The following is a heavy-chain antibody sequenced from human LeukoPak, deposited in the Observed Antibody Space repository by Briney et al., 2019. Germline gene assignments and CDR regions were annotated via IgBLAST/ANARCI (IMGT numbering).Heavy chain of an antibody. CDR1: GFTFNSYS. CDR2: IKSKTDGGTT. CDR3: TTHPNWGEFYFDY. D-gene: IGHD7-27*01. V-gene: IGHV3-15*07. J-gene: IGHJ4*02. Sequence: GGSLRLSCAAFGFTFNSYSMNWVRQAPGKGLEWVGRIKSKTDGGTTDYAAPVKGRFTISRDDSKNTLYLQMNSLKTEDTAVYYCTTHPNWGEFYFDYWGQGTLVTVSS.